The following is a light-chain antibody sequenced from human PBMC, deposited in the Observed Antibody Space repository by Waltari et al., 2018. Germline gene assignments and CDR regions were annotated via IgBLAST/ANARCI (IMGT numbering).Light chain of an antibody. CDR1: QSVSSY. CDR3: QQRSNWPLT. J-gene: IGKJ4*01. Sequence: EIVLTQSPATLSLSPGERATLSCRASQSVSSYLGWYQQKPGQAPRRLIYGAPNRATGIPARFSGSGSGTDFTLTISSLEPEDFAVYYCQQRSNWPLTFGGGTKVEIK. V-gene: IGKV3-11*01. CDR2: GAP.